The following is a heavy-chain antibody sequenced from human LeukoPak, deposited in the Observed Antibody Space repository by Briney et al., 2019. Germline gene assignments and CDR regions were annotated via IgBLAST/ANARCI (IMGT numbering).Heavy chain of an antibody. J-gene: IGHJ4*02. CDR3: ARGSFPSDDILTGPFDN. V-gene: IGHV1-18*01. CDR2: ISSYNGNT. Sequence: ASVTVSCKASGYTFTSYGISWVRQAPGQGLEWMGWISSYNGNTNYAQKLQGRATMTTDTSTSTAYMELRSLRSDDTAVYYCARGSFPSDDILTGPFDNWGQGTLVTVSS. CDR1: GYTFTSYG. D-gene: IGHD3-9*01.